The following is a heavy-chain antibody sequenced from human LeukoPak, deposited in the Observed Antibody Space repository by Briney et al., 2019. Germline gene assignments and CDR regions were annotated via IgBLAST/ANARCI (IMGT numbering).Heavy chain of an antibody. CDR2: IYYSGST. V-gene: IGHV4-39*07. J-gene: IGHJ3*02. CDR1: GGSISSSSYY. Sequence: ASETLSLTCTVSGGSISSSSYYWGWIRQPPGKGLEWIGSIYYSGSTYYNPSLKSRVTISVDTSKNQFSLKLSSVTAADTAVYYCARANQLWARDAFDIWGQGTMVTVSS. CDR3: ARANQLWARDAFDI. D-gene: IGHD5-18*01.